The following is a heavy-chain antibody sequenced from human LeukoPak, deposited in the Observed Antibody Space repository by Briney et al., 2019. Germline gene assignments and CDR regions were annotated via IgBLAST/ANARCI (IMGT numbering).Heavy chain of an antibody. CDR1: GFSISSGYF. V-gene: IGHV4-38-2*01. Sequence: SETLSLTCAVSGFSISSGYFWAWIRQSPGKGLEWIGSIFHSGITYYNPSLKSRITISVDTSKNQFSLRLSSVTAADTAVYYCARRISTRRGETCSSTPCYFDYWGQGTLVTVSS. CDR2: IFHSGIT. CDR3: ARRISTRRGETCSSTPCYFDY. D-gene: IGHD2-2*01. J-gene: IGHJ4*02.